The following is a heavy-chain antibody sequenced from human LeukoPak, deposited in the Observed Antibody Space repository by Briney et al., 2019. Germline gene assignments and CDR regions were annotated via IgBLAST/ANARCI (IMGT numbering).Heavy chain of an antibody. CDR3: TKGTIWLPFDY. V-gene: IGHV3-23*01. Sequence: GGSLRLSCEASGFTFSNYAMSWARQAPGKGLEWVSAISGSGGSTYYADSVKGRFTISRDNSKNTLYLQMNSLRAEDTAVYYCTKGTIWLPFDYWGRGTLVTVSS. CDR2: ISGSGGST. J-gene: IGHJ4*02. CDR1: GFTFSNYA. D-gene: IGHD5-18*01.